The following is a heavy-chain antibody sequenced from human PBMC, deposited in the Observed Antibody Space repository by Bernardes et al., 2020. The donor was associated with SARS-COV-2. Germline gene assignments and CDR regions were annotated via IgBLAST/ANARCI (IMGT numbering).Heavy chain of an antibody. V-gene: IGHV3-66*01. J-gene: IGHJ4*01. CDR1: GFTVSSNY. Sequence: GGSLRLSCAASGFTVSSNYMSWVRQAPGKGLEWVSVIYSNGNPYYADSVKGRFTISRDTFRNTLYLQMNSLRAEDTAMYYCARDYPDPADWGQGTLVTVSS. CDR2: IYSNGNP. CDR3: ARDYPDPAD. D-gene: IGHD6-13*01.